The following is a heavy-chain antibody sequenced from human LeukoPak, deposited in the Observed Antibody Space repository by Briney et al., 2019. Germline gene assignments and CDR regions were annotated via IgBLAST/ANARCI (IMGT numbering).Heavy chain of an antibody. CDR1: GVSISSSNSY. CDR3: ARQTGSGLFILP. CDR2: IYYSGNT. Sequence: SETLSLTCTVSGVSISSSNSYWGWIRQPPGKGLEWIGSIYYSGNTYYNASLKSQVSISIDTSKNQFSLKLTSVTAADTAVYYCARQTGSGLFILPGGQGTLVTASS. V-gene: IGHV4-39*01. J-gene: IGHJ4*02. D-gene: IGHD3/OR15-3a*01.